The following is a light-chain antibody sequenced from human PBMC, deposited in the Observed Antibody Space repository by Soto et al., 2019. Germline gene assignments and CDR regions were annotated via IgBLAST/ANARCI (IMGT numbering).Light chain of an antibody. CDR1: QSIMSY. Sequence: IEMTQSPSSLSAFVGDRVNIXCRARQSIMSYLNWYQQKPXXATKIXXXAEXSLQSAVPSRFIGSGSGKDFTLTISSLQPEYFSTYYCQQSYSTPSRTFGQGTRLEIK. V-gene: IGKV1-39*01. J-gene: IGKJ5*01. CDR3: QQSYSTPSRT. CDR2: AEX.